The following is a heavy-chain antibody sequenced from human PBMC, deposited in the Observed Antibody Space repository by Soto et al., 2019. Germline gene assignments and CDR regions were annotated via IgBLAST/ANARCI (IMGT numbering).Heavy chain of an antibody. CDR3: ARVVKIFGVVNSMDV. Sequence: PSETLSLTCAVSGGSISSGGYSWSWIRQPPGKGLEWIGYIYHSGSTYYNPSLMSRVTISVDRSKNQFSLKLSSVTAADTAVYYCARVVKIFGVVNSMDVWGQGTTVTVSS. J-gene: IGHJ6*02. CDR1: GGSISSGGYS. D-gene: IGHD3-3*01. V-gene: IGHV4-30-2*01. CDR2: IYHSGST.